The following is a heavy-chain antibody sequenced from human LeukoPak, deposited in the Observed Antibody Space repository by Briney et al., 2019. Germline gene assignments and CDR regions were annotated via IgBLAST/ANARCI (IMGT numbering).Heavy chain of an antibody. CDR1: GLTFRNYA. Sequence: GGSLRLSCAASGLTFRNYAMTWVRQAPGKGLEWVSTISGDGTDKYFADSVKGRFTISRDNSKSTVSLQVNSLRVEDMAVYYCAKGGHYSFFDYWGQGTLVTVSS. CDR2: ISGDGTDK. V-gene: IGHV3-23*01. D-gene: IGHD2-15*01. CDR3: AKGGHYSFFDY. J-gene: IGHJ4*02.